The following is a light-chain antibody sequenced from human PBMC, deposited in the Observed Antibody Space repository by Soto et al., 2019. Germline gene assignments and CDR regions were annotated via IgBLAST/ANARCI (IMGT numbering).Light chain of an antibody. CDR1: QSISSH. CDR2: DAS. CDR3: QQRPNWPLT. J-gene: IGKJ4*01. Sequence: EIVLAQYPATLSLSPGERATLSCRASQSISSHLVWYQQKPGQAPRLLMYDASNRATGIPARFSGSGSGTDFTLTISSLEPEDFAVYYCQQRPNWPLTFGGGTKVEIK. V-gene: IGKV3-11*01.